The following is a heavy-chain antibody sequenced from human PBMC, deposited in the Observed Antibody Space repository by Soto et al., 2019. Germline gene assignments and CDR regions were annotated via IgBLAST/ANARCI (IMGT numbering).Heavy chain of an antibody. CDR2: ISRNGGST. Sequence: EVQLVESGGGLVQPGGSLRLSCAASGFTFSSYAMHWVRQAPGKGLEYVSTISRNGGSTYYANSVKGRFTISRDNSKNTLFLQMGSLRAEELDVYYWARGPEGYAFDIWGQGTMVTVSS. V-gene: IGHV3-64*01. CDR1: GFTFSSYA. J-gene: IGHJ3*02. CDR3: ARGPEGYAFDI.